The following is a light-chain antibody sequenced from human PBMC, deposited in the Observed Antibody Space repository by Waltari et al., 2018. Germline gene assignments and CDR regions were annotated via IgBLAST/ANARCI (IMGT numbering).Light chain of an antibody. J-gene: IGKJ2*01. Sequence: SCRASQRISSNLAWYQQKPGQAPRLLIYGASTRAPGIPFRFSGSGSGTDFTLTISSLQSEDFAVYYCQQYNNWPFTFGQGTKLEIK. CDR1: QRISSN. CDR2: GAS. V-gene: IGKV3-15*01. CDR3: QQYNNWPFT.